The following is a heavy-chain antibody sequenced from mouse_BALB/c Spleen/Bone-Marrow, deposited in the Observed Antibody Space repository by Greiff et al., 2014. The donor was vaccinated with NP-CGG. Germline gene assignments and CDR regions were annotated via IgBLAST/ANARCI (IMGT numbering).Heavy chain of an antibody. CDR3: ARGDYRYGDFATHY. J-gene: IGHJ4*01. CDR1: GYALSSNW. CDR2: IYPGDGDT. D-gene: IGHD2-14*01. Sequence: VQLQQSGAELVRPGSSVKISCKASGYALSSNWMNWVKQRPGQGLEWIGQIYPGDGDTNYNGKFQGKATLTADKSSSTAYMQLSSLTSEDSAVYFCARGDYRYGDFATHYRGKGPSVT. V-gene: IGHV1-80*01.